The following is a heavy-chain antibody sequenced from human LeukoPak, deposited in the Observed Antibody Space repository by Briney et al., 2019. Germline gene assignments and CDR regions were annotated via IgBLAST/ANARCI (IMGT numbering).Heavy chain of an antibody. V-gene: IGHV3-21*01. Sequence: GGSLRLSRAASGFTFSSYSMNWVRQAPGKGLEWVSSISSSSSYIYYADSVKGRFTISRDNAKNSLYLQMNSLRAEDTAVYYCARGSRQQYYGSGSPQRFDPWGQGTLVTVSS. CDR1: GFTFSSYS. J-gene: IGHJ5*02. CDR2: ISSSSSYI. D-gene: IGHD3-10*01. CDR3: ARGSRQQYYGSGSPQRFDP.